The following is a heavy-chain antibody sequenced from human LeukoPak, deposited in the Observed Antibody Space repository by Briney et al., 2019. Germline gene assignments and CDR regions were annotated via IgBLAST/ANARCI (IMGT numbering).Heavy chain of an antibody. CDR1: GYSFTNYW. V-gene: IGHV5-51*01. Sequence: GESLKISCKGSGYSFTNYWIGWVRQMPGKGLEWMGIIYPGDSDTRYSPSFQGQVTISADKSISTAHLQWSSLEASDTAMYYCATGAAAGTKHLDYWGQGTLVTVSS. J-gene: IGHJ4*02. CDR3: ATGAAAGTKHLDY. D-gene: IGHD6-13*01. CDR2: IYPGDSDT.